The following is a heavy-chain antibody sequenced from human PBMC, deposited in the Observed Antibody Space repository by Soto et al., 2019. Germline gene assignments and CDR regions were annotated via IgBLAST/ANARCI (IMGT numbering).Heavy chain of an antibody. D-gene: IGHD3-22*01. CDR2: IYYSGIT. CDR1: GGSISSYY. CDR3: EGVGPEYYYDSSGYGGAFDI. J-gene: IGHJ3*02. V-gene: IGHV4-59*01. Sequence: PSETLSLTCTVSGGSISSYYWSWIRQPPWKGLQWIGYIYYSGITNYNPSLKSRVTISVDTSKNQFSLKLRSVTAADTAVYYCEGVGPEYYYDSSGYGGAFDIWGQGTMVTVSS.